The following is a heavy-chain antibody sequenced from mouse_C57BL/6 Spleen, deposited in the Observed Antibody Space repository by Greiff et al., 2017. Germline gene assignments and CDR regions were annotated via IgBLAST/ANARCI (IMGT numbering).Heavy chain of an antibody. CDR3: ARTNWDY. CDR1: GYTFTSYW. Sequence: QVQLKQPGAELVKPGASVKLSCKASGYTFTSYWMQWVKQRPGQGLEWIGEIDPSDSYTNYNQKFKGKATLTVDTSSSTAYMQLSSLTSEDSAVYYCARTNWDYWGQGTTLTVSS. J-gene: IGHJ2*01. CDR2: IDPSDSYT. D-gene: IGHD4-1*01. V-gene: IGHV1-50*01.